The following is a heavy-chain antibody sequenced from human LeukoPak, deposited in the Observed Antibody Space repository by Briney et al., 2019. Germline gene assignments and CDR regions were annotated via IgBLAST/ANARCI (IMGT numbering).Heavy chain of an antibody. CDR1: GGSISSGGYY. CDR2: IYYSGST. J-gene: IGHJ6*02. CDR3: ARDRGPYSSSWDYYYGMDV. D-gene: IGHD6-13*01. V-gene: IGHV4-31*03. Sequence: SQTLSLTCTVSGGSISSGGYYWSWIRQHPGKGLEWIGYIYYSGSTYYNPSLKSRVTISVDTSKNQFSLKLSSVTAADTAVYYCARDRGPYSSSWDYYYGMDVWGQGTTVTVSS.